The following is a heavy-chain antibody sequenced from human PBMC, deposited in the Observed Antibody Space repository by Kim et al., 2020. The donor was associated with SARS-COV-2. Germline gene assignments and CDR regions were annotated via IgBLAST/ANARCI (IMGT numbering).Heavy chain of an antibody. V-gene: IGHV3-43*01. Sequence: GGSLRLSCAASGFTFDDYTMHWVRQAPGKGLEWVSLISWDGGSTYYADSVKGRFTISRDNSKNSLYLQMNSLRTEDTALYYCAKDYLDSSSWYLDYWGQGTLVTVSS. J-gene: IGHJ4*02. CDR2: ISWDGGST. CDR3: AKDYLDSSSWYLDY. D-gene: IGHD6-13*01. CDR1: GFTFDDYT.